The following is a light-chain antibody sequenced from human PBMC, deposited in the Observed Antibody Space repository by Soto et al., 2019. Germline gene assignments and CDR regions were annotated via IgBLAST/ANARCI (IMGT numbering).Light chain of an antibody. V-gene: IGKV1-39*01. CDR1: QSISRY. CDR3: QQSYSGSFT. Sequence: DTEMTQSPLSLSGSVGDRFAITCRAGQSISRYLNWCQQRPGKAPKLLIYSASSMQTGVPSRFSGGGSGTDFTLTISSLQPSDFAADYCQQSYSGSFTFGPGTKVDNK. CDR2: SAS. J-gene: IGKJ3*01.